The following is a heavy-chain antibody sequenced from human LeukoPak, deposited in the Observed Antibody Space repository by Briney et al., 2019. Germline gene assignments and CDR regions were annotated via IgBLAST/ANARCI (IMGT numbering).Heavy chain of an antibody. V-gene: IGHV1-46*01. CDR2: INPYGGST. J-gene: IGHJ4*02. Sequence: GASVKVSCKASGYTFTRYFMHWVRQAPGQGLEWMGTINPYGGSTNYAQEFQGRVSMTRDTSTSTIYMELSSLRSEDTAMYYCAREYEVVESSGSRSSFEYWGQGTLVTVAS. D-gene: IGHD3-22*01. CDR3: AREYEVVESSGSRSSFEY. CDR1: GYTFTRYF.